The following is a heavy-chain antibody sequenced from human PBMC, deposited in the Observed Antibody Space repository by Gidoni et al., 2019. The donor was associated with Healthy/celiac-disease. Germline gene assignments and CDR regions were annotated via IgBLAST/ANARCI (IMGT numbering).Heavy chain of an antibody. Sequence: EVQLVESGGGLVQPGGSLRLSCAASGFTFSSSEMNWVRQAPGKGLEWVSYISSSGSTIYYADSVKGRFTISRDNAKNSLYLQMNSLRAEDTAVYYCARYSTVVLEWLRFSGMDVWGQGTTVTVSS. CDR1: GFTFSSSE. D-gene: IGHD3-3*01. J-gene: IGHJ6*02. CDR3: ARYSTVVLEWLRFSGMDV. CDR2: ISSSGSTI. V-gene: IGHV3-48*03.